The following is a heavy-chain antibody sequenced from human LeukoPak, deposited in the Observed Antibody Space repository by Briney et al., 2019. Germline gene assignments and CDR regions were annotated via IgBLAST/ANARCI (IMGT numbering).Heavy chain of an antibody. CDR3: AKDDFWSGQSFDY. V-gene: IGHV3-53*05. CDR2: IYSGGTT. CDR1: GFTVSSNY. J-gene: IGHJ4*02. D-gene: IGHD3-3*01. Sequence: GGSLRLSCAASGFTVSSNYMSWVRQAPGKGLEWVSVIYSGGTTYYADSVRGRFTISRDNSKNTLYLQMNSLRAEDTAVYYCAKDDFWSGQSFDYWGQGTLVTVSS.